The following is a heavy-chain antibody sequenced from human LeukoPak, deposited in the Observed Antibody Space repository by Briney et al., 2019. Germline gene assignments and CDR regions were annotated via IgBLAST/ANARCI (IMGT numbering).Heavy chain of an antibody. Sequence: PGGSLRLSCAASGFIVSNNYMSWVRQAPGKGLEWVSTIYSSGIIKYADYVKGRVTISRDNSRNTVYLEMNSLRAEDSAVYSCAGKVGVPTSYYGMDAWGQGTTVTVSS. V-gene: IGHV3-53*01. J-gene: IGHJ6*02. D-gene: IGHD1-26*01. CDR2: IYSSGII. CDR3: AGKVGVPTSYYGMDA. CDR1: GFIVSNNY.